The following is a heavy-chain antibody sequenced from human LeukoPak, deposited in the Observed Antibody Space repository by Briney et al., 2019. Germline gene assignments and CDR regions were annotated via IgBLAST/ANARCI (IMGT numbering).Heavy chain of an antibody. J-gene: IGHJ4*02. CDR3: ARGDGVYVY. CDR2: IYFGGTT. Sequence: GGSLRLSCAASGFTVSSNYMTWVRQAPGQGLEWVSVIYFGGTTYYANSVKGRFTISRDNSKNTVYLQMNSLRVEDTAVYYCARGDGVYVYWGQGTLVTVSS. V-gene: IGHV3-53*01. CDR1: GFTVSSNY. D-gene: IGHD5/OR15-5a*01.